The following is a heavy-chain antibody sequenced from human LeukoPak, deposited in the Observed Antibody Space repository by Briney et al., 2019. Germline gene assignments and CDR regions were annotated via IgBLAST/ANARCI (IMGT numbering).Heavy chain of an antibody. CDR3: ARNRPIMGITDAFDV. D-gene: IGHD1-26*01. CDR1: GVSISNYY. CDR2: LHYSGSS. Sequence: SETLSFTCSVSGVSISNYYWSWIRQSPGRELEWIGHLHYSGSSSYNPSLRSRVTTSVDMSKNQFSLRLTSVTAADTAVYYCARNRPIMGITDAFDVWGQGTMVTVSS. J-gene: IGHJ3*01. V-gene: IGHV4-59*01.